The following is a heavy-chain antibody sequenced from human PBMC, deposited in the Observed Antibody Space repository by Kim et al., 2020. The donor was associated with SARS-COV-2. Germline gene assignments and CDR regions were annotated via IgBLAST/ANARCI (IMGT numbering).Heavy chain of an antibody. J-gene: IGHJ4*01. Sequence: SETLSLTCTVSGGSISSGSFYWSWIRQPAGKGLVWIGRVYTSGSTSYNPSLKSRVTISVDTSKNQFSLKLSSVTAADTAVYYCARMIDWVFKRGFDYWGHGTLVTVSS. CDR3: ARMIDWVFKRGFDY. CDR2: VYTSGST. V-gene: IGHV4-61*02. CDR1: GGSISSGSFY. D-gene: IGHD2-21*01.